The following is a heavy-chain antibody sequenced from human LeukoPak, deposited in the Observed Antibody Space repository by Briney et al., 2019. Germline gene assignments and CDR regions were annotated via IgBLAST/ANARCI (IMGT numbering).Heavy chain of an antibody. CDR1: GYIFNSYG. D-gene: IGHD4-17*01. Sequence: GASVKVSCRASGYIFNSYGISWVRQAPGQGLEWMGWISGYIGNTNYAQRFQGRVTMTIDTSTSTAHMEVRSLRSDDTAVYYCARVRNYGDSDYWGQRTLVTVSS. V-gene: IGHV1-18*01. CDR3: ARVRNYGDSDY. CDR2: ISGYIGNT. J-gene: IGHJ4*02.